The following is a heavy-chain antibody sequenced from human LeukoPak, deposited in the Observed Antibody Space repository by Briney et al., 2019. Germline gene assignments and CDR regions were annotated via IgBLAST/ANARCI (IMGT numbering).Heavy chain of an antibody. CDR1: GGSISSYY. V-gene: IGHV4-59*01. D-gene: IGHD3-10*01. J-gene: IGHJ6*02. CDR2: IYYSGST. Sequence: PSETLSLTCTVSGGSISSYYWSWIRQPPGKGLEWIGYIYYSGSTNYNPSLKSRVTISVDTSKNQFSLKLSSVTVADTAVYYCARANYGSGYGMDVWGQGTTVTGSS. CDR3: ARANYGSGYGMDV.